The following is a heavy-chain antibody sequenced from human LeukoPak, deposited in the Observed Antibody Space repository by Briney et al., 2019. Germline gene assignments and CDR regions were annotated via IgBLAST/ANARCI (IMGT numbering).Heavy chain of an antibody. CDR1: GFTFSDYY. Sequence: PGGSLRLSCAASGFTFSDYYMSWIRQAPGKGLEWVSAISGSGGSTYYADSVKGRFTISRDNSKNTLYLQMNSLRAEDTAVYYCAKDRVTMIVVPSYAFDIWGQGTMVTVSS. J-gene: IGHJ3*02. CDR3: AKDRVTMIVVPSYAFDI. V-gene: IGHV3-23*01. D-gene: IGHD3-22*01. CDR2: ISGSGGST.